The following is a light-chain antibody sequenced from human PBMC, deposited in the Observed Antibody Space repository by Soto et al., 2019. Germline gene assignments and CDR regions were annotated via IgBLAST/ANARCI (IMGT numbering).Light chain of an antibody. CDR2: LGS. Sequence: DVVMTESPLSLPVTPGEPASISCRSSQSLLHSNGYNYLDWYLQKPGQSPQLRIYLGSNRASGVPDRLSGSGSGTDFTLKISRLEAEDVGVYYCMQPLQSWTFGQGTKVDIK. V-gene: IGKV2-28*01. J-gene: IGKJ1*01. CDR1: QSLLHSNGYNY. CDR3: MQPLQSWT.